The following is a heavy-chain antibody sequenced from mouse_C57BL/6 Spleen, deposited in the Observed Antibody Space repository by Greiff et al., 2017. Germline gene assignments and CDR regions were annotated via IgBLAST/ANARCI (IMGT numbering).Heavy chain of an antibody. CDR1: GYAFSSSW. J-gene: IGHJ2*01. CDR2: IYPGDGDT. D-gene: IGHD1-1*01. CDR3: ARAGDGSNFDY. Sequence: QVQLQQSGPELVKPGASVKISCKASGYAFSSSWMNWVKQRPGKGLEWIGRIYPGDGDTNYNGKFKGKATLTADKSSSTAYMQLSSLTSEDSAVYFCARAGDGSNFDYWGQGTTLTVSS. V-gene: IGHV1-82*01.